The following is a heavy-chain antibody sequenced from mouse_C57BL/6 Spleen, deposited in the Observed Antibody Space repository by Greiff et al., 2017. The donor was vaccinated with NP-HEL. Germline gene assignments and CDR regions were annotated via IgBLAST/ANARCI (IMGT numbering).Heavy chain of an antibody. CDR1: GYTFTSYW. J-gene: IGHJ1*03. Sequence: QVQLQQPGAELVKPGASVKMSCKASGYTFTSYWITWVKQRPGQGLEWMGDIYPGSGSTNYNEKFKSKATLTVDTSSSTAYMQLSSLTSGDSAVYDGARGSITTVVADWYFDVWGTGTTVTVSS. D-gene: IGHD1-1*01. V-gene: IGHV1-55*01. CDR3: ARGSITTVVADWYFDV. CDR2: IYPGSGST.